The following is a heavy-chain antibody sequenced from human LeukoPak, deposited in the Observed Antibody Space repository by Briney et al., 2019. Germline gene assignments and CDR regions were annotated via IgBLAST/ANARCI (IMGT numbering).Heavy chain of an antibody. CDR1: GFTFCSYA. V-gene: IGHV3-23*01. CDR3: AKDLPYIAAAEYFDY. D-gene: IGHD6-13*01. J-gene: IGHJ4*02. CDR2: ISGSGGST. Sequence: GALRLSCAAPGFTFCSYAMSRGRQAPGKGVGWCSAISGSGGSTYYADSVKGRFTISRDNSKNTLYLQMNSLRAEDTAVYYRAKDLPYIAAAEYFDYWGQGSLVTVSS.